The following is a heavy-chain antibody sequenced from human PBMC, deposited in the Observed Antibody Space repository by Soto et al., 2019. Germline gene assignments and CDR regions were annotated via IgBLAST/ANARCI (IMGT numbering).Heavy chain of an antibody. CDR1: GGSVRSDNYY. J-gene: IGHJ4*02. CDR3: ARTHYSDRSGPDY. CDR2: ISYSGST. Sequence: PSETLSLTCTVSGGSVRSDNYYWVWIRQPPGKGLECIGYISYSGSTNYNPSLKSRVTISVDTSKNQFSLNLSSVTAADTAVYYCARTHYSDRSGPDYWGQGTLVTVSS. D-gene: IGHD3-22*01. V-gene: IGHV4-61*01.